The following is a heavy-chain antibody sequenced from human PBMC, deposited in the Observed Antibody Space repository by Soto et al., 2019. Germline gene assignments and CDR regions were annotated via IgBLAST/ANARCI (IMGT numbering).Heavy chain of an antibody. CDR1: GYIFTTND. V-gene: IGHV1-8*01. CDR3: ARAAVVVPGLYYMDV. J-gene: IGHJ6*03. CDR2: MNPNSGNT. D-gene: IGHD2-2*01. Sequence: GASVKVSCKASGYIFTTNDINWVRQATGQGLEWMGWMNPNSGNTGYTQKFQGRVTMTRNTSISTAYMELSSLGSEDTAVYYCARAAVVVPGLYYMDVWGKGTTVTVSS.